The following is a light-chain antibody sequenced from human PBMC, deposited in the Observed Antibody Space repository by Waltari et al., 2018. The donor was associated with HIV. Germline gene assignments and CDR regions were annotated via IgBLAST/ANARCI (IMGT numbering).Light chain of an antibody. CDR3: QQYYSNSYT. V-gene: IGKV4-1*01. CDR2: WAS. J-gene: IGKJ2*01. CDR1: QSVLYSPNNKNY. Sequence: DIVMTQSPESLAVSLGGRATINCQSSQSVLYSPNNKNYLAWYQQKPGQPPKLLIYWASTRESGVPDRFSVSGSGTDFTLTISSLQTQDVAVYYCQQYYSNSYTFGQGTKLEIK.